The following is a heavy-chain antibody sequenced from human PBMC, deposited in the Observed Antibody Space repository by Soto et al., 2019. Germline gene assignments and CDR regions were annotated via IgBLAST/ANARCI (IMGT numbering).Heavy chain of an antibody. J-gene: IGHJ1*01. CDR2: IIPIFGTA. D-gene: IGHD3-22*01. CDR3: ASGPYYYDSSGYYRYFQN. CDR1: GVTFSSYA. Sequence: PGASVKVSCKASGVTFSSYAINWVRQAPGQGLEWIGWIIPIFGTANYAQKFQGRVTITADESTSTAYMELSSLRSEYTAVYYCASGPYYYDSSGYYRYFQNWGKGTMLTVSS. V-gene: IGHV1-69*13.